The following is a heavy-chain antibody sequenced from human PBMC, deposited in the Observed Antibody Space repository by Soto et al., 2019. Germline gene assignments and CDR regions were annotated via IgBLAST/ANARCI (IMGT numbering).Heavy chain of an antibody. V-gene: IGHV3-21*01. Sequence: PVGSLRLSCASSVFTFSSYSMNCVRHAPGKGLEWVSSISSSSSYIYYADSVKGRFTISRDNAKNSLYLQMNSLRAEDTAVYYCAGLMVYGRDWFDPWGQGTLVTVSS. CDR2: ISSSSSYI. D-gene: IGHD2-8*01. CDR1: VFTFSSYS. CDR3: AGLMVYGRDWFDP. J-gene: IGHJ5*02.